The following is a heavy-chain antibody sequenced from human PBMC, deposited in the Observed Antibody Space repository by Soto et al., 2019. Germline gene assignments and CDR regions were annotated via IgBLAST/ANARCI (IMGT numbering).Heavy chain of an antibody. D-gene: IGHD1-20*01. CDR3: AHHNIPPATNWFDP. J-gene: IGHJ5*02. CDR1: GFSLTTSGVG. V-gene: IGHV2-5*01. Sequence: KSGPTLVNPTQTLTLTCTCSGFSLTTSGVGVGWIRQPPGKALEWLALIYWNDDKRYSPSLRGRLTITKDTSKNQVVLAMTNMDPADTATYYCAHHNIPPATNWFDPWGPGTLVIVSS. CDR2: IYWNDDK.